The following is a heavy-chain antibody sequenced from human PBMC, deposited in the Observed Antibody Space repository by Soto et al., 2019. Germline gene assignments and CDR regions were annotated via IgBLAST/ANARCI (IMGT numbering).Heavy chain of an antibody. J-gene: IGHJ4*02. V-gene: IGHV1-18*01. D-gene: IGHD6-13*01. Sequence: ASVKGSCKSSGYTLTGDGVVWVRQAPGQGLEWMGWISPYNGITNYSQKVQGRVTMTTDTSTSTAYMELRSLRPDDTAVYYCAREAVAAAGTDYWGQGTLVTVSS. CDR2: ISPYNGIT. CDR3: AREAVAAAGTDY. CDR1: GYTLTGDG.